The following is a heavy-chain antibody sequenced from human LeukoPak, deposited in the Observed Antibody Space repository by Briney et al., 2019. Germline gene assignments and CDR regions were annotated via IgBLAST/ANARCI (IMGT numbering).Heavy chain of an antibody. J-gene: IGHJ4*02. CDR2: IKQDESAK. CDR1: GFTFSNSW. D-gene: IGHD5-24*01. V-gene: IGHV3-7*01. Sequence: PGGSLRLSCAASGFTFSNSWMAWVRQAPGQGLEWMANIKQDESAKHYSDSVKGRFTISRDNAKNSLFLQMNGLRAEDSALYYCARDTDGSLDYWGQGTLVTVSS. CDR3: ARDTDGSLDY.